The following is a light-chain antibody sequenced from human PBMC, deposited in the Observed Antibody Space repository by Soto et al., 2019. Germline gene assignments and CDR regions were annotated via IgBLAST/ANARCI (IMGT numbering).Light chain of an antibody. V-gene: IGKV1-27*01. CDR2: AAS. CDR3: QKYSSVPV. J-gene: IGKJ3*01. Sequence: DIQMTQSPTSLSASVGDRVTITCRASQGIRNFVAWYRQKPGKALKLLIYAASTLQSGVPSRLSGSGSGTDFTLTINSLQPEDVATYACQKYSSVPVFGPGTKVEIK. CDR1: QGIRNF.